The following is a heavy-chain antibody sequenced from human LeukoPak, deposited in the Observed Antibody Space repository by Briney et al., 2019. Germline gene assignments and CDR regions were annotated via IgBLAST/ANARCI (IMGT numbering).Heavy chain of an antibody. CDR3: ARENPSGYYNRPIDY. V-gene: IGHV4-39*02. CDR2: IYYSGST. D-gene: IGHD3-22*01. CDR1: GGSISSSSYY. Sequence: SETLSLTCTVSGGSISSSSYYWGWIRQPPGKGLEWIGSIYYSGSTYYNPSLKSRVTISVDTSKNQFSLKLSSVTAADTAIYYCARENPSGYYNRPIDYWGQGTLVTVSS. J-gene: IGHJ4*02.